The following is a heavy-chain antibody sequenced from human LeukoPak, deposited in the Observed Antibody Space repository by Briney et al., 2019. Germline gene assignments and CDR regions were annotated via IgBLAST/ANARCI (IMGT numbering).Heavy chain of an antibody. Sequence: SETLSLTCTVSGGSISSGGHYWSWLRQPAGKGLEYLGRISSTGSTNYNPSLRSRVTISADTSKNHFSLKLTSVTAADTAVYYCAREYRYSSSWTGHDAFDIWGQGTMVTVSS. J-gene: IGHJ3*02. CDR1: GGSISSGGHY. CDR3: AREYRYSSSWTGHDAFDI. CDR2: ISSTGST. V-gene: IGHV4-61*02. D-gene: IGHD6-13*01.